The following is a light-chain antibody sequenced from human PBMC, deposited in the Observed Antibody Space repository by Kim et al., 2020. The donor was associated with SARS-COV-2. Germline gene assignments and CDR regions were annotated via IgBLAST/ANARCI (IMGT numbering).Light chain of an antibody. CDR2: GAS. V-gene: IGKV3-20*01. CDR3: QQYGGG. CDR1: QSVSSSY. J-gene: IGKJ1*01. Sequence: EIVLTQSPGTLSLSPGERATLSCRASQSVSSSYLAWYQQKPGQAPRLLIYGASSMATGIPDRFSGSGSGTDFTLTISRLEPEDFAVYYCQQYGGGFGQGTKVDIK.